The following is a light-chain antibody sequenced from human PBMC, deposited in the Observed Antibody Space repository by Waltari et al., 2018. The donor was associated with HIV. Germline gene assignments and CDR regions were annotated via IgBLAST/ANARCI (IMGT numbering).Light chain of an antibody. J-gene: IGKJ1*01. CDR1: QSVFYKSYNRDY. V-gene: IGKV4-1*01. CDR2: WAS. Sequence: DIVMTQSPASLVVSLGARATINCRSSQSVFYKSYNRDYLAWYQHKPGQPPKLLAYWASTRAAGVPDRFTGSGSGTNFTLTIRSLQAEDVAVYYCQQYFYAPQTFGQGTKVEIK. CDR3: QQYFYAPQT.